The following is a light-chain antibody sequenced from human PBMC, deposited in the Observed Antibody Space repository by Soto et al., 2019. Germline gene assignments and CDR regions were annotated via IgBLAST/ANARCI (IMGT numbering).Light chain of an antibody. J-gene: IGKJ4*01. CDR1: QSVSSSY. CDR3: QQYGSPR. Sequence: EIVLTQSPGTLSLSPGERAALSCRASQSVSSSYLAWYQQKPGQAPRLLIYGASSRATGIPDRFSGSGSGTDFTLTISRLEPEDFAVYYCQQYGSPRFGGGTKV. V-gene: IGKV3-20*01. CDR2: GAS.